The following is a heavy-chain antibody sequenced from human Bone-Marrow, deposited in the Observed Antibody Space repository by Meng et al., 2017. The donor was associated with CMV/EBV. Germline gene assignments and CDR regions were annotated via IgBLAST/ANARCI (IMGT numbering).Heavy chain of an antibody. Sequence: GGSLRLSCAASGFTFSSYWMHWVRQAPGKGLVWVSRINSDGSSTSYADSVKGRFIISRDNAKNSLYLQMNSLRAEDTAVYYCARDLRQRTFIVVVPAASGGMDVWGQGTTVTVSS. V-gene: IGHV3-74*01. J-gene: IGHJ6*02. CDR1: GFTFSSYW. D-gene: IGHD2-2*01. CDR2: INSDGSST. CDR3: ARDLRQRTFIVVVPAASGGMDV.